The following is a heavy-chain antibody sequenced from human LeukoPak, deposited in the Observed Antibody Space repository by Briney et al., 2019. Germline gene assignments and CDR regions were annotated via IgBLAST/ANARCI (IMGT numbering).Heavy chain of an antibody. J-gene: IGHJ4*02. V-gene: IGHV4-34*01. CDR3: ARDVRRSLFDY. CDR2: INHSGST. CDR1: GGSFSGYY. Sequence: SETLSLTCAVYGGSFSGYYWSWIRQPPGKGLEWIGEINHSGSTNYNPSLKSRVTISVDTSKNQFSLKLSSVTAADTAVYYCARDVRRSLFDYWGQGTLVTVSS. D-gene: IGHD2/OR15-2a*01.